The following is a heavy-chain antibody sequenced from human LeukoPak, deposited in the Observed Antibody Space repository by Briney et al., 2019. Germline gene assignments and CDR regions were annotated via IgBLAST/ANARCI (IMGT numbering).Heavy chain of an antibody. CDR3: ARYYCSSTTCYHFDY. CDR1: GGSVSSGSYY. J-gene: IGHJ4*02. Sequence: SETLSLTCAVSGGSVSSGSYYWSWIRQPPGKGLEWIGYIYSSGSTNYNPSLKSRVTISVDTSKNQFSLKLSSVTAADTAVYYCARYYCSSTTCYHFDYWGQGTLVTVSS. V-gene: IGHV4-61*01. D-gene: IGHD2-2*01. CDR2: IYSSGST.